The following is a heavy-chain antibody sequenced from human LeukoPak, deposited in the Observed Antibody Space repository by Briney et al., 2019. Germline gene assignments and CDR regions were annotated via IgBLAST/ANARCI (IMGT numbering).Heavy chain of an antibody. CDR3: ARVPPTEVYFDY. Sequence: ASVKVSCKASGYXFTGYYMHWVRQAPGQGLEWMGWINPNSGGTNYAQKFQGRVTMTRDTSISTAYMELSRLRSDDTAVYYCARVPPTEVYFDYWGQGTLVTVSS. J-gene: IGHJ4*02. V-gene: IGHV1-2*02. D-gene: IGHD1-14*01. CDR2: INPNSGGT. CDR1: GYXFTGYY.